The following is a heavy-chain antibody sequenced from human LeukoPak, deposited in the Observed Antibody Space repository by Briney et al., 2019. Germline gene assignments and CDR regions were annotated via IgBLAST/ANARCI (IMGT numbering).Heavy chain of an antibody. J-gene: IGHJ6*03. CDR3: ARDPEYCSSTSCYRYYYYMDV. Sequence: GGSLRLSCAASGFTFSSYSMNWVRQAPRKGLEWVSSITSSSSYIYYADSVKGRFTISRDNAKNSLYLQMNSLRAEDTAVYYCARDPEYCSSTSCYRYYYYMDVWGKGTTVTVSS. CDR2: ITSSSSYI. V-gene: IGHV3-21*01. D-gene: IGHD2-2*02. CDR1: GFTFSSYS.